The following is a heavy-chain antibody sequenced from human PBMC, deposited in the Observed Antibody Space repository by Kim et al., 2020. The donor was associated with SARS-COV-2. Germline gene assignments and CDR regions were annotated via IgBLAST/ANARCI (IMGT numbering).Heavy chain of an antibody. CDR3: ATASPCGYYYDSSGPNPNWFDP. V-gene: IGHV1-24*01. Sequence: ASVKVSCKVSGYTLTELSMHWVRQAPGKGLEWMGGFDPEDGETIYAQKFQGRVTMTEDTSTDTAYMELSSLRSEDTAVYYCATASPCGYYYDSSGPNPNWFDPWGQGTLVTVSS. D-gene: IGHD3-22*01. J-gene: IGHJ5*02. CDR2: FDPEDGET. CDR1: GYTLTELS.